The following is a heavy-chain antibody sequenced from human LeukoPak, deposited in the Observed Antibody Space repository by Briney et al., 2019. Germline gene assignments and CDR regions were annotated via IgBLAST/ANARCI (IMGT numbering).Heavy chain of an antibody. CDR2: IHPRSGET. CDR1: GYSFTVFY. D-gene: IGHD3-10*01. V-gene: IGHV1-2*02. J-gene: IGHJ4*02. CDR3: ARDGDYGTGSYYRGCFDY. Sequence: ASVKVSCKASGYSFTVFYIHWVRQAPGQGLERMGWIHPRSGETNYAYKFRVRVTMTRYTSMSTTYMDLGSLGSDDTAVYYCARDGDYGTGSYYRGCFDYWGQGTLVTVSS.